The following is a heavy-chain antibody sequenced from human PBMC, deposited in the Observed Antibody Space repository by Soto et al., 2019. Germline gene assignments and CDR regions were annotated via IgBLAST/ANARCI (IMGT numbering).Heavy chain of an antibody. CDR1: GYTFTSYG. CDR2: ISAYNGNT. D-gene: IGHD2-2*01. CDR3: ARVPSFRGSSTNFDY. Sequence: GASVKVSCKASGYTFTSYGISWVRQAPGQGLEWMGWISAYNGNTNYAQKLQGRVTMTTDTSTSTAYMELRSLRSDDTAVYYCARVPSFRGSSTNFDYWGQGTLVTVSS. V-gene: IGHV1-18*01. J-gene: IGHJ4*02.